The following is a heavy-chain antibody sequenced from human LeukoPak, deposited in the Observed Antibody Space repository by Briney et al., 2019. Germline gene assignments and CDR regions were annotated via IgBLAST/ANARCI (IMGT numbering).Heavy chain of an antibody. D-gene: IGHD5-18*01. CDR2: IIPIFGTA. CDR3: ARGPEGYSYGFDYYYYYMDV. Sequence: ASVKVSCKAYGGTFSSYAISWVRQAPGQGLEWMGGIIPIFGTANYAQKFQGRVTITTDESTSTAYMELSSLRSEDTAVYYCARGPEGYSYGFDYYYYYMDVWGKGTTVTVSS. J-gene: IGHJ6*03. V-gene: IGHV1-69*05. CDR1: GGTFSSYA.